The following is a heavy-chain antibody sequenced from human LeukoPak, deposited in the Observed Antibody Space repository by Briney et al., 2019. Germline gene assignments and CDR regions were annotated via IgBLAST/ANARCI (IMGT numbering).Heavy chain of an antibody. V-gene: IGHV1-18*01. D-gene: IGHD3-9*01. CDR2: ISAYNGNT. Sequence: GASVKVSCKASGYTFTSYGISWVRQAPGQGLEWMGWISAYNGNTNYAQKLQGRVTMTTDTSTSTAYMELRSLRSDDTAVYYCARNLSQPYYDILTGYHYYYYGMDVWGQGTTVTVSS. CDR1: GYTFTSYG. J-gene: IGHJ6*02. CDR3: ARNLSQPYYDILTGYHYYYYGMDV.